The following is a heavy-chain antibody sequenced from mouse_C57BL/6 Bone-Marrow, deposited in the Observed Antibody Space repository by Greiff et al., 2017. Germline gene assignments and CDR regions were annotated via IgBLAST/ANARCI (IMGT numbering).Heavy chain of an antibody. CDR1: GFTFSDYY. Sequence: EVQVVESEGGLVQPGSSMKLSCTASGFTFSDYYMAWVRQVPEKGLEWVANINYDGSSTYYLDSLKSRFIISRDNAKNILYLQMSSLKSEDTATYYCARETTVVAPYYFDYWGQGTTLTVSS. CDR3: ARETTVVAPYYFDY. CDR2: INYDGSST. V-gene: IGHV5-16*01. J-gene: IGHJ2*01. D-gene: IGHD1-1*01.